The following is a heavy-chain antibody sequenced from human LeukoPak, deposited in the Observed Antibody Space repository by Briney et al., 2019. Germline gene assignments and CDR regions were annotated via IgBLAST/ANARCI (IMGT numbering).Heavy chain of an antibody. CDR2: IYHSGST. J-gene: IGHJ4*02. Sequence: SETLPLTCTVSGYSISSGYYWGWIRQPPGKGLEWIGSIYHSGSTYYNPSLKSRVTISVDTSKNQFSLKLSSVAAADTAVYYCARGGFYDSSGYYNYWGQGTLVTVSS. D-gene: IGHD3-22*01. CDR3: ARGGFYDSSGYYNY. V-gene: IGHV4-38-2*02. CDR1: GYSISSGYY.